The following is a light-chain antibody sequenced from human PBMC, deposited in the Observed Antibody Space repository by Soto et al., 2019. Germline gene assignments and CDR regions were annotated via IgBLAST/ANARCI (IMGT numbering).Light chain of an antibody. J-gene: IGKJ4*01. CDR3: QKYNSAPLT. V-gene: IGKV3-11*01. Sequence: EIVLTQSPATLSLSPGERATLSCRASQSVSSYLAWYQQKPGQAPRLLIYGASNRATGIPARFSGSGSGTDFTPTISSLQPEDVATYYCQKYNSAPLTFGGGTKVEIK. CDR2: GAS. CDR1: QSVSSY.